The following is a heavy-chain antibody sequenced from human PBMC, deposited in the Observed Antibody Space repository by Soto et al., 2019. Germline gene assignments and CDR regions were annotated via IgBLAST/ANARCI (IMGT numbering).Heavy chain of an antibody. CDR2: ISSSSRTI. CDR3: ARDTGGAAYSSGWYGY. D-gene: IGHD6-19*01. J-gene: IGHJ4*02. Sequence: GSLRLSCAASGFTFSTYSMNWARQAPGKGLEWVSYISSSSRTIYYADSLKGRFTISRDNAKNSLYLQMNSLRAEDTAVYYCARDTGGAAYSSGWYGYWGQGTLVTVSS. CDR1: GFTFSTYS. V-gene: IGHV3-48*01.